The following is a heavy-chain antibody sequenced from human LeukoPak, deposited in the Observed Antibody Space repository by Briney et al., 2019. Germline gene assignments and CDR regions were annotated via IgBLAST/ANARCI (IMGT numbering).Heavy chain of an antibody. V-gene: IGHV1-46*01. D-gene: IGHD2-15*01. CDR2: INPSTGYT. CDR1: GYAFINYY. CDR3: ARLTLGCC. Sequence: ASVKVSCKASGYAFINYYVHCVRQAPGQGLEWMGKINPSTGYTSYAQKFQGRVTMSSDTSTTTVYMDRSSLRAEDTAVYYCARLTLGCCWGQGTLVTVSS. J-gene: IGHJ4*02.